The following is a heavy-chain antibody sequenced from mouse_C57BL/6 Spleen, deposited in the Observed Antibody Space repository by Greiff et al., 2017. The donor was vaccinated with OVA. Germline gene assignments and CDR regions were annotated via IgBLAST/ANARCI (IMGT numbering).Heavy chain of an antibody. CDR2: IDPSDSYT. CDR3: ARRDSPFAY. V-gene: IGHV1-50*01. J-gene: IGHJ3*01. CDR1: GYTFTSYW. Sequence: QVQLQQPGAELVKPGASVKLSCKASGYTFTSYWMQWVKQRPGQGLEWIGEIDPSDSYTNYNQKFKGKATLTVDPSSSTAYMQLSSLTSEDSAVYYCARRDSPFAYWGQGTLVTVSA.